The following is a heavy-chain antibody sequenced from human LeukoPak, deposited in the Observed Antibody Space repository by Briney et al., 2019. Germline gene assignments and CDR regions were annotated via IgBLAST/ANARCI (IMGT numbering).Heavy chain of an antibody. CDR2: IIPIFGTA. CDR1: GGTFSSYA. CDR3: ARGYDFWSGYYSWFDP. D-gene: IGHD3-3*01. J-gene: IGHJ5*02. V-gene: IGHV1-69*13. Sequence: SVKVSCKASGGTFSSYAISWVRQAPGQGLEWMGGIIPIFGTANYAQKFQGRVTITADESTSTAYMELSSLRSKDTAVYYCARGYDFWSGYYSWFDPWGQGTLVTVSS.